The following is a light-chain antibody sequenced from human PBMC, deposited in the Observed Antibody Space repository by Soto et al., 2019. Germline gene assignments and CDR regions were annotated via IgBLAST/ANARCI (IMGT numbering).Light chain of an antibody. CDR2: EAS. CDR3: QQNDNLPIT. CDR1: QDIRKY. V-gene: IGKV1-33*01. Sequence: DIQMTQSPSSLSASVGDRVTITCQASQDIRKYLNWYQQKPGKAPKLLIYEASKLETGVPSRFSGSGSGTDFILTISSLRPEDIATYYCQQNDNLPITFGPGTRLEI. J-gene: IGKJ5*01.